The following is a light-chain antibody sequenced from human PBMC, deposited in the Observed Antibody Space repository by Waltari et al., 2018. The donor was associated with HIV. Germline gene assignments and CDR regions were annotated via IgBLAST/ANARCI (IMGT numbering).Light chain of an antibody. V-gene: IGLV2-23*03. CDR1: RSDVGSYNL. J-gene: IGLJ2*01. CDR2: EGS. CDR3: CSYAGSSTFYVV. Sequence: QSALTQPASVSGSPGQSITISCTGTRSDVGSYNLVSWYQQHPGKAPNLMIYEGSKRPSGVSNRFSGSKSGNTASLTISGLQAEDEADYYCCSYAGSSTFYVVFGGGTKLTVL.